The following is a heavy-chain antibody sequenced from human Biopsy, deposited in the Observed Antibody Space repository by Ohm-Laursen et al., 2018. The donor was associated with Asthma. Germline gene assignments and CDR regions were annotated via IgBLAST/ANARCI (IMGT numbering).Heavy chain of an antibody. CDR1: GYTFISYA. D-gene: IGHD3-9*01. CDR2: INAGNGNT. CDR3: ARTYYDFLTGQVNDAFDI. J-gene: IGHJ3*02. V-gene: IGHV1-3*01. Sequence: ASVKVSCKASGYTFISYAIHWVRQAPGQRLEWMGWINAGNGNTKYSQKFQGRVTITRDTSASAAYMELSSLRSEDTAVYYCARTYYDFLTGQVNDAFDIWGQGTMVTVSS.